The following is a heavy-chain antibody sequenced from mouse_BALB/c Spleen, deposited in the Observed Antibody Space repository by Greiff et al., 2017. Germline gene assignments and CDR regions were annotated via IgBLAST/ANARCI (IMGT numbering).Heavy chain of an antibody. CDR2: INPSTGYT. CDR3: ARRGITTVGYYFDY. J-gene: IGHJ2*01. Sequence: VQLQQSGAELAKPGASVKMSCKASGYTFTSYWMHWVKQRPGQGLEWIGYINPSTGYTEYNQKFKDKATLTADKSSSTAYMQLSSLTSEDSAVYYCARRGITTVGYYFDYWGQGTTLTVSS. D-gene: IGHD1-1*01. CDR1: GYTFTSYW. V-gene: IGHV1-7*01.